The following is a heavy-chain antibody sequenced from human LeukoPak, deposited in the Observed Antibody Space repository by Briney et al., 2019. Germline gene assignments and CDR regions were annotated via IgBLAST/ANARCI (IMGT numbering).Heavy chain of an antibody. V-gene: IGHV3-23*01. CDR2: ITGSGGST. CDR3: AKTTNPDF. CDR1: GFIFSNYA. Sequence: GASLRLSCAASGFIFSNYAMSWVRQAPGKGLEWVSAITGSGGSTYYADSVKGRFTMSRDNSKNTLYLQMNSLRAEDTAVYYCAKTTNPDFWGQGTLVTVSS. J-gene: IGHJ4*02. D-gene: IGHD2-8*01.